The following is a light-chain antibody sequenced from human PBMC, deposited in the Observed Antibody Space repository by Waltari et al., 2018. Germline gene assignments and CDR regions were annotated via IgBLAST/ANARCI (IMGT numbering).Light chain of an antibody. J-gene: IGKJ4*01. V-gene: IGKV1-9*01. CDR1: QGISSY. CDR2: AAS. Sequence: IQLTQSPSSLSASVGDRVTITCRASQGISSYLAWYQQKPGKAPKLLIYAASTLQSGVPSRFSGSGSGTEFTLTISSLQPEDFATYFCQQLYGYPPQLTFGGGTKVEIK. CDR3: QQLYGYPPQLT.